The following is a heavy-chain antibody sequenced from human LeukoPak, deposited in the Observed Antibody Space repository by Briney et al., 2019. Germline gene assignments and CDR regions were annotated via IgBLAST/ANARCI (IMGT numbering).Heavy chain of an antibody. D-gene: IGHD3-16*01. CDR3: AREVGGSAFDI. Sequence: GGSLRLSCAASGFTVSSNYMSWVRQAPGKGLEWVSIIYSGGSTYYAGSVKGRLTISRHNSKNTLYLQMNSLRAEDTAVYYCAREVGGSAFDIWGQGTMVTVSS. V-gene: IGHV3-53*04. CDR2: IYSGGST. CDR1: GFTVSSNY. J-gene: IGHJ3*02.